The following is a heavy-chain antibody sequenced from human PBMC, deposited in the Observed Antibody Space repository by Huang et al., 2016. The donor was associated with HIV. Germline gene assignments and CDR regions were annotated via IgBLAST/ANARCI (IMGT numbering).Heavy chain of an antibody. D-gene: IGHD5-18*01. Sequence: QVQRVQSGAEMKKSGSSVKVSCKASGGTVSSFSFTWVGQAPGHGLEWMGGIIPLPDTTDLAQKFRGRVTLTADESTNTAFRELSGLTSQDTAVYYCARGVGNSNRGFDIWGQGTLVTVS. J-gene: IGHJ4*02. CDR1: GGTVSSFS. V-gene: IGHV1-69*13. CDR2: IIPLPDTT. CDR3: ARGVGNSNRGFDI.